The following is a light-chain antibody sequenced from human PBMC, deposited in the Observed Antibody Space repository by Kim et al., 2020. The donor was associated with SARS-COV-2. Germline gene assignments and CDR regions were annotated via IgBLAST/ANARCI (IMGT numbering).Light chain of an antibody. CDR2: YDS. J-gene: IGLJ2*01. Sequence: QGKTGRITCGGNNIGSKSVHWYQQKPGQAPVLVIYYDSDRPSGIPERFSGSNSGNTATLTISRVEAGDEADYYCQVWDSSSDHPVFGGGTQLTVL. V-gene: IGLV3-21*04. CDR3: QVWDSSSDHPV. CDR1: NIGSKS.